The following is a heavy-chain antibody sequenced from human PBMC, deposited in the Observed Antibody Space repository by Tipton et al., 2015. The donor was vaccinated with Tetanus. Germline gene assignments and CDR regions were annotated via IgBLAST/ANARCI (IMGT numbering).Heavy chain of an antibody. Sequence: SLRLSCAASGFTFTRYAMHWVRQAPGKGLEWVAVITFDGSTKYYADSVKGRFTLSRDNSQNTVHLQMSSLKVEDTAVYYCVREGGGPTLDYFDSWGQGALVIVSA. CDR2: ITFDGSTK. J-gene: IGHJ4*02. CDR1: GFTFTRYA. V-gene: IGHV3-30-3*01. CDR3: VREGGGPTLDYFDS. D-gene: IGHD3-16*01.